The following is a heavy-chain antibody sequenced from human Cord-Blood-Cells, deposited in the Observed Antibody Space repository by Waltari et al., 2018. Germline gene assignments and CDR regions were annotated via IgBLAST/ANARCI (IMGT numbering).Heavy chain of an antibody. CDR1: GGSISSSSYY. CDR2: MYYSGST. Sequence: QLQLQESGPGLLKPSETLSPTCTVSGGSISSSSYYWGWIRQPPGKGLEGIGGMYYSGSTYYNPSLKSRVTISVDTSKNQFSLKLSSVTAADTAVYYCARPGIVGATRGAFDIWGQGTMVTVSS. D-gene: IGHD1-26*01. J-gene: IGHJ3*02. CDR3: ARPGIVGATRGAFDI. V-gene: IGHV4-39*01.